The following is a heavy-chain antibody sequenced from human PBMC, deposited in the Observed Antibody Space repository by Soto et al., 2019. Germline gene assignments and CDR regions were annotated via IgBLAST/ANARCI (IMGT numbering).Heavy chain of an antibody. CDR3: ARDDYYYDSSGFSLDAFDL. CDR2: ISPYNGNT. D-gene: IGHD3-22*01. Sequence: ASVKVSCKASGYIFTSYGFSWVRQAPGQGLEWMGWISPYNGNTNYIQKFQGRVTMTTDTSTSTAYMELRSLTSDDTAVYYCARDDYYYDSSGFSLDAFDLWGQGTMVTVSS. J-gene: IGHJ3*01. V-gene: IGHV1-18*01. CDR1: GYIFTSYG.